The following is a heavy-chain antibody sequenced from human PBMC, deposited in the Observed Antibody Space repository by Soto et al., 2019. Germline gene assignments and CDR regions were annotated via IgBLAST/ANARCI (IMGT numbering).Heavy chain of an antibody. CDR1: GDSISSSRYY. J-gene: IGHJ4*02. D-gene: IGHD2-2*01. CDR3: ARHLHPTQGYCPSTSCYHFEY. V-gene: IGHV4-39*01. CDR2: IYCRWST. Sequence: PSETLSLTCTVSGDSISSSRYYWGWVRQPPGKGLEWIGSIYCRWSTYYSPSLKSRVTISVGTSKNQFSLKLSSVTAADTAVYYCARHLHPTQGYCPSTSCYHFEYWRQGTRVIVAS.